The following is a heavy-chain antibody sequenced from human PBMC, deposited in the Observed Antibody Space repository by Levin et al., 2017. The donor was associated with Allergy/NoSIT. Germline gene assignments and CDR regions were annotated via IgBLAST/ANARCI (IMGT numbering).Heavy chain of an antibody. CDR3: AKDRVSGAAAEDY. V-gene: IGHV3-23*01. CDR2: ISGSGGRT. J-gene: IGHJ4*02. CDR1: GFIFSTYD. D-gene: IGHD6-13*01. Sequence: QSGESLKISCAASGFIFSTYDMSWVRQAPGTGLEWVSAISGSGGRTYYADSVKGRFTISRDNSKNTLYLQMNSLRAEDTAVYYCAKDRVSGAAAEDYWGQGTLVTVSS.